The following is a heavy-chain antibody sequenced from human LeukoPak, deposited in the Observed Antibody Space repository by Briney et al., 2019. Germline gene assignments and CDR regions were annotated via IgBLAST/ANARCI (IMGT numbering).Heavy chain of an antibody. CDR3: ARELPPDRRGYSQYALDI. CDR1: GYGFTCYV. Sequence: ASVNVSCKASGYGFTCYVIHWMRQAPGQGPGWMGFIKLNGGDTNYAKKSQGRVIMARDTSISTAYMDLSMLRSDDTAFYYCARELPPDRRGYSQYALDIWGQGTMVTVST. J-gene: IGHJ3*02. D-gene: IGHD3-22*01. V-gene: IGHV1-2*02. CDR2: IKLNGGDT.